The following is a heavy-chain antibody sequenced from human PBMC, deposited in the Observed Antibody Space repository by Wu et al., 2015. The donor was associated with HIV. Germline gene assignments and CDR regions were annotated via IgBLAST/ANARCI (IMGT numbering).Heavy chain of an antibody. D-gene: IGHD1/OR15-1a*01. Sequence: QVQLVQSGGEVKKPGASVKVSCKASGYPFTSNYIHWVRQAPGQGLEWIGVINPGGVRVSYAQKFQGRVTMTSGTSTSTVHMDLSNLRSEDTAMYYCATRIGNMEAFNIWGQGTMVIVSS. CDR2: INPGGVRV. V-gene: IGHV1-46*03. J-gene: IGHJ3*02. CDR3: ATRIGNMEAFNI. CDR1: GYPFTSNY.